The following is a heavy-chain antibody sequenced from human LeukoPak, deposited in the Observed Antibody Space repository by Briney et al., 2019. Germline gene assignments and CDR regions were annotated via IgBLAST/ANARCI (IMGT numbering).Heavy chain of an antibody. Sequence: GGSLRLSCAASGFSFSSHWMGWVRQAPGKGLEWVADINRDGSEKYYVDSVEGRFTISRDNANNSLYLQMNTLRAEDTAVYYCARDVSAHFDCWGQGTLVTVSS. CDR3: ARDVSAHFDC. V-gene: IGHV3-7*01. J-gene: IGHJ4*02. CDR2: INRDGSEK. D-gene: IGHD6-6*01. CDR1: GFSFSSHW.